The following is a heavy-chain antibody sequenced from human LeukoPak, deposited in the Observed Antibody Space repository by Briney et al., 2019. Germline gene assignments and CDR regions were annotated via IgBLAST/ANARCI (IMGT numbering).Heavy chain of an antibody. CDR1: GFTFSSYA. V-gene: IGHV3-30-3*01. CDR2: ISYDGSNK. Sequence: GGSLRLPCAASGFTFSSYAMHWVRQAPGKGLEWVAVISYDGSNKYYADSVKGRFTISRDNSKNTLYLQMNSLRAEDTAVYYCARDRQSIVGATFSGWGQGTLVTVSS. CDR3: ARDRQSIVGATFSG. D-gene: IGHD1-26*01. J-gene: IGHJ4*02.